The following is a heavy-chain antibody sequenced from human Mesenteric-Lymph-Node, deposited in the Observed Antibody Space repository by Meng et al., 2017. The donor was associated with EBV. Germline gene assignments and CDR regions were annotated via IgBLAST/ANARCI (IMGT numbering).Heavy chain of an antibody. D-gene: IGHD2-15*01. CDR3: AKITNSGGFNYFDY. Sequence: RRGSTYCHPSLRSRITMSVDTSKRQIYLKLSSVTAADTAVYYCAKITNSGGFNYFDYWGQGTLVTVSS. V-gene: IGHV4-55*01. CDR2: RRGST. J-gene: IGHJ4*02.